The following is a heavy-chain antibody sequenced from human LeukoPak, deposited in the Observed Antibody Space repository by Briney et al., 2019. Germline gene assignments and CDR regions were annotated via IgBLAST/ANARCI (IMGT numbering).Heavy chain of an antibody. J-gene: IGHJ4*02. CDR2: ISSSSGTI. Sequence: GGSLRLSCAASGFTFSSYSMNWVRQAPGKGLEWVSYISSSSGTIYYADSVKGRFTISRDNAKNSLYLQMNSLRAEDTAVYYCASDPTAYYYDSSGYYGFVYWGQGTLVTVSS. V-gene: IGHV3-48*01. CDR1: GFTFSSYS. D-gene: IGHD3-22*01. CDR3: ASDPTAYYYDSSGYYGFVY.